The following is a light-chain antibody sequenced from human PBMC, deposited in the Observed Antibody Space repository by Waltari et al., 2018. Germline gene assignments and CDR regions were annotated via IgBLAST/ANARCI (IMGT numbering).Light chain of an antibody. CDR3: QQSYSIPGT. V-gene: IGKV1-39*01. Sequence: DIQMTQSPPSLSASVGDRVPITCRASQSIRSHLNWYQQKPGKAPTLLIYAASDLQSGVPSRFSGSGSGTDFTLTISSLQPEDFATYYCQQSYSIPGTFGQGTKVEIK. CDR2: AAS. CDR1: QSIRSH. J-gene: IGKJ1*01.